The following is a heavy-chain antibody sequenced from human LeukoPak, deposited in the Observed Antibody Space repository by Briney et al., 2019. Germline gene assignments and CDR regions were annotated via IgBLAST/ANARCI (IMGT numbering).Heavy chain of an antibody. CDR3: ARLVRGANDYGDHVPLYYYYGMDV. D-gene: IGHD4-17*01. V-gene: IGHV4-31*03. J-gene: IGHJ6*02. CDR1: GGSISSGGYY. Sequence: SQTLSLTCTVSGGSISSGGYYWSWIRQHPGKGLEWIGYIYYSGSTYYNPSLKSRVTISVDTSKNQFSLKLSSVTAADTAVYYCARLVRGANDYGDHVPLYYYYGMDVWGQETTVTVSS. CDR2: IYYSGST.